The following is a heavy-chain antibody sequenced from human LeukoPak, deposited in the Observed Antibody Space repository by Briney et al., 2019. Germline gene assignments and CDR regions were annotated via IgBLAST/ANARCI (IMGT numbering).Heavy chain of an antibody. V-gene: IGHV3-23*01. CDR3: AKVGYCSSTSCYFCYYYYMDV. CDR2: ISGSGGRT. J-gene: IGHJ6*03. CDR1: GFTFSSYA. D-gene: IGHD2-2*01. Sequence: GRSLRLSCAASGFTFSSYAIGWVSPAAGKGLEWVAAISGSGGRTYYADSVKGRFTTSRDNSKNTLYLQMNSLRAEDTAVYYCAKVGYCSSTSCYFCYYYYMDVWGKGTTVTVSS.